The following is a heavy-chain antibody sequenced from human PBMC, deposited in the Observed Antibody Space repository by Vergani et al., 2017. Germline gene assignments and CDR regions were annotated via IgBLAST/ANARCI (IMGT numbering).Heavy chain of an antibody. CDR3: AKAETTLATIFLPFDP. Sequence: QMQLVQSGPEGKKPGPSVKVSCKASGFTFTSSAVQWVRQARGQRLEWIGWIVVGSGNTNYAQKFQERVTITRYMSTSPAYMELSSLRSEDTAVYYCAKAETTLATIFLPFDPWGQGTLVTVSS. J-gene: IGHJ5*02. V-gene: IGHV1-58*01. CDR2: IVVGSGNT. D-gene: IGHD5-12*01. CDR1: GFTFTSSA.